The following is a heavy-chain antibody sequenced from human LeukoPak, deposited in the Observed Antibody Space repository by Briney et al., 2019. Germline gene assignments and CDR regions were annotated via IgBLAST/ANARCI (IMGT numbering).Heavy chain of an antibody. V-gene: IGHV3-23*01. J-gene: IGHJ4*02. D-gene: IGHD3-3*01. CDR2: ISGSGGST. CDR3: AKDTVWSGYGY. Sequence: PGGSLRLSCAASGFTFSSYGMHWVRQAPGKGLEWVSAISGSGGSTYYADSVKGRFTISRDNSKNTLYLQMNSLRAEDTAVYYCAKDTVWSGYGYWGQGTLVTVSS. CDR1: GFTFSSYG.